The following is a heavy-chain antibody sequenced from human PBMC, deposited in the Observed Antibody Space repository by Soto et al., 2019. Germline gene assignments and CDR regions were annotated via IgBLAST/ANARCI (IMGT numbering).Heavy chain of an antibody. CDR3: ARDGVGATTYFGYFDY. Sequence: PGGPLRLSCAASGFNFRGYGMHWVRQAPGKGLEWVAITRHDGSNTYYADSVRGRFTISRDNSKNTLYLQMNSLRVEDTAVYYCARDGVGATTYFGYFDYWGQGTPVTVSS. V-gene: IGHV3-30*02. J-gene: IGHJ4*02. CDR1: GFNFRGYG. CDR2: TRHDGSNT. D-gene: IGHD1-26*01.